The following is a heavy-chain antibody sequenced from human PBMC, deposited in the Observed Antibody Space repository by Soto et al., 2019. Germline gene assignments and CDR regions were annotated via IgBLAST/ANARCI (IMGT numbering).Heavy chain of an antibody. V-gene: IGHV3-30*18. CDR2: ISYDGNNK. CDR3: AKGGSGNYLTYYYYYGMDV. CDR1: GFSLSNNG. J-gene: IGHJ6*02. D-gene: IGHD3-22*01. Sequence: HPGGSLRLSCAASGFSLSNNGMHWVRQAPGKGLEWVAVISYDGNNKYYADSVKGRFTISRDNSKNTVYLEMNNLRAEDTAMYYCAKGGSGNYLTYYYYYGMDVWGQGTTVTAP.